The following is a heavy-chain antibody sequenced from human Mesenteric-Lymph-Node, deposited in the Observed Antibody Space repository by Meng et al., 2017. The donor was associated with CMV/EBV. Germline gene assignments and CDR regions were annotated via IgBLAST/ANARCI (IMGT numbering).Heavy chain of an antibody. Sequence: ASVKVSCKASGYTFTAYYIHWVRQAPGQGLEWMGWINPNSGGTNYAQKFQGRVTMTRDTSISTAYMELSRLRSDDTAVYYCARDGLSITGTTGGNYFDYWGQGTLVTVSS. J-gene: IGHJ4*02. CDR2: INPNSGGT. CDR1: GYTFTAYY. D-gene: IGHD1-7*01. CDR3: ARDGLSITGTTGGNYFDY. V-gene: IGHV1-2*02.